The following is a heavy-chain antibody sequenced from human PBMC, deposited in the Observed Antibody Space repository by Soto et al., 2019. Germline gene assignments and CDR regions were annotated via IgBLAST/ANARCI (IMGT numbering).Heavy chain of an antibody. J-gene: IGHJ3*02. CDR1: GGSISSSSYY. CDR3: ARLGYCSGGSCPDAFDI. CDR2: IYYSGST. D-gene: IGHD2-15*01. V-gene: IGHV4-39*01. Sequence: SETLSLTCTVSGGSISSSSYYWGWIRQPPGKGLEWIGSIYYSGSTYYNPSLKSRVTISVDTSKNQFSLKLSSVTAADTAVYYCARLGYCSGGSCPDAFDIWGQGTMVTVS.